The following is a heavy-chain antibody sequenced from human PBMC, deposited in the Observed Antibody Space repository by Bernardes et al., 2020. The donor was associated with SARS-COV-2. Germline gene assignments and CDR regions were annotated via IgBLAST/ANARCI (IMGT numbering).Heavy chain of an antibody. V-gene: IGHV1-3*01. CDR1: GYTFTNYP. J-gene: IGHJ5*01. Sequence: ASVKVSCKASGYTFTNYPMHWVRQAPGQRPEWMGWINGGNGNTDYSQKFQGRITITRDTSARTGYMELSNLRSEDTAVYYCAKSGYSSSFQMDSWGQGTLVTVSS. CDR2: INGGNGNT. CDR3: AKSGYSSSFQMDS. D-gene: IGHD5-12*01.